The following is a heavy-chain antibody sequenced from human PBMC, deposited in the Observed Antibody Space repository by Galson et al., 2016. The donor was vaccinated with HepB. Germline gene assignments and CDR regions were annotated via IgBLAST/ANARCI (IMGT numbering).Heavy chain of an antibody. D-gene: IGHD1-1*01. J-gene: IGHJ4*02. V-gene: IGHV3-49*03. CDR1: GFTFGDYA. Sequence: SLRLSCAASGFTFGDYAMSWFRQAPGKGLEWVGFIRSKLYGGTTEYAASVRGRFTISRDDSKAIAYLQMNSLKTEETALYYCSWDDSEFRYYFDYWGQGALVTVSS. CDR2: IRSKLYGGTT. CDR3: SWDDSEFRYYFDY.